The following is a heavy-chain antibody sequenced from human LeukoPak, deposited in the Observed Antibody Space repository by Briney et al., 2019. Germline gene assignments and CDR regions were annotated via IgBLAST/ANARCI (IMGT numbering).Heavy chain of an antibody. CDR3: ARERAVAGYYHDAFDI. D-gene: IGHD6-19*01. CDR1: GGSISSGSYY. Sequence: SQTLSLTCTVSGGSISSGSYYWSWIRQPAGKGLEWIGRIYSSGSTNYNPSLKSRVTISLDTSKNQFSLKLSSVTAADTAVYYCARERAVAGYYHDAFDIWGQGTMVTVSS. V-gene: IGHV4-61*02. J-gene: IGHJ3*02. CDR2: IYSSGST.